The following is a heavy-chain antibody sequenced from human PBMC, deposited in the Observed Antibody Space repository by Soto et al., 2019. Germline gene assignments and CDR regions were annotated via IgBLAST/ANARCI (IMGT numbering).Heavy chain of an antibody. D-gene: IGHD6-6*01. J-gene: IGHJ4*02. CDR2: IRGKGYSYAT. V-gene: IGHV3-73*01. Sequence: GGSLRLSCAASGFTFSGSAMHWVRQASGKGLEWVGRIRGKGYSYATAYAASVRGRFTISRDDSKNTAYLQMDSLRTEDTAVYYCTTREYSSSPYYFDYWGQGTLVTVSS. CDR3: TTREYSSSPYYFDY. CDR1: GFTFSGSA.